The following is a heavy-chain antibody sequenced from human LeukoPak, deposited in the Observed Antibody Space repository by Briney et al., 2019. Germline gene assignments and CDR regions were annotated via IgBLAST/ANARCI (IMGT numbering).Heavy chain of an antibody. Sequence: PGGSLRLSCAASGFTFSTYSMNWVRQAPGKGLEWVSYISSSSSTIYYADSVKGRFTISRDNAKNSLYLQMNSPRVEDTAVYYCATDRDYYDSSPPGDYWGQGTLVTVSS. CDR1: GFTFSTYS. V-gene: IGHV3-48*01. J-gene: IGHJ4*02. CDR2: ISSSSSTI. CDR3: ATDRDYYDSSPPGDY. D-gene: IGHD3-22*01.